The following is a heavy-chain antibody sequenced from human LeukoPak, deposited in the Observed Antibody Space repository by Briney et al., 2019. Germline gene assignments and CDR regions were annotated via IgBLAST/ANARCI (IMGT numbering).Heavy chain of an antibody. D-gene: IGHD3-22*01. J-gene: IGHJ4*02. CDR2: ISAYNGNT. CDR1: GYTFTGYY. V-gene: IGHV1-18*04. Sequence: ASVKVSCKASGYTFTGYYMHWVRQAPGQGLEWMGWISAYNGNTNYAQKLQGRVTMTTDTSTSTAYMELRSLRSDDTAVYYCARVLSLYDSSGYLDYWGQGTLVTVSS. CDR3: ARVLSLYDSSGYLDY.